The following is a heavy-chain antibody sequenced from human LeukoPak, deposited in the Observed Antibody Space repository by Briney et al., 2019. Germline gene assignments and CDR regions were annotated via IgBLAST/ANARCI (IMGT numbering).Heavy chain of an antibody. Sequence: GASVKVSCKASGGTFSSYAISWVRQAPGQGLEWMGGIIPIFGTANYAQKFQGRVTITADESTSTAYMELSSLRSEDTAVYYCARDGADRVVVREWGQGTLVTVSS. CDR3: ARDGADRVVVRE. CDR1: GGTFSSYA. D-gene: IGHD2-21*01. CDR2: IIPIFGTA. V-gene: IGHV1-69*13. J-gene: IGHJ4*02.